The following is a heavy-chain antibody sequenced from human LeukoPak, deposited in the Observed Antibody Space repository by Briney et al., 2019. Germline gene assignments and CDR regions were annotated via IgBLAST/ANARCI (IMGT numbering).Heavy chain of an antibody. Sequence: SQTLSLTCTVSGDSISSGDYYWSWIRQPAGKGLEWIGRIYTSGSTNYNPSLKSRVTISVDTSKNQFSLKLTSVTAADTAVYYCARGPYKYDGSGASDIWGQGTMVTVSS. CDR1: GDSISSGDYY. J-gene: IGHJ3*02. CDR2: IYTSGST. CDR3: ARGPYKYDGSGASDI. D-gene: IGHD3-22*01. V-gene: IGHV4-61*02.